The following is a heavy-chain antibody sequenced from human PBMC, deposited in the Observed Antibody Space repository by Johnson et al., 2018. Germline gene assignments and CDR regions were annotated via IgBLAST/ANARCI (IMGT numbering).Heavy chain of an antibody. CDR3: AREWGAFDF. J-gene: IGHJ3*01. D-gene: IGHD1-26*01. Sequence: QVQLQESGPGLVKPSETLSLTCTISGGSFSTYYWSWIRQPPGKGLEWVAYIHYTGSTNYNPSLKSRVTMSVDTSEHQFSLKLTSVTAADPAVYYCAREWGAFDFWGQGTMVIFSS. V-gene: IGHV4-59*01. CDR2: IHYTGST. CDR1: GGSFSTYY.